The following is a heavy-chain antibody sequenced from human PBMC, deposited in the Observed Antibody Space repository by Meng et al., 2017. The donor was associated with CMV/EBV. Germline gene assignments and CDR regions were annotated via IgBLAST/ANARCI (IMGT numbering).Heavy chain of an antibody. D-gene: IGHD3-22*01. V-gene: IGHV4-34*01. CDR1: GGSFSGYY. Sequence: SETLSLTCAVYGGSFSGYYWSWIRQPPGKGPGWIGEVNHSGSTNYNPSLKSRVTISVDTSKNQFSLKLSSVTAADTAVYYCAGRVRASPYYYDGSGYYPHWGQGTLVTVSS. J-gene: IGHJ4*02. CDR2: VNHSGST. CDR3: AGRVRASPYYYDGSGYYPH.